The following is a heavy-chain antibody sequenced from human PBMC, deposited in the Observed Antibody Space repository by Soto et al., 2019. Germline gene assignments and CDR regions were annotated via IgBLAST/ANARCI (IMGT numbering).Heavy chain of an antibody. CDR2: IKQDGSEK. J-gene: IGHJ6*02. CDR1: GFTFSSYW. Sequence: GGSLRLSCAASGFTFSSYWMSWVRQAPGKGLEWVANIKQDGSEKYYVDSVKGRFTISRDNAKNSLYLQMNSLRAEDTAVYYCARRGSGSFYYYYGMDVWGQGTTVTVSS. CDR3: ARRGSGSFYYYYGMDV. D-gene: IGHD3-10*01. V-gene: IGHV3-7*01.